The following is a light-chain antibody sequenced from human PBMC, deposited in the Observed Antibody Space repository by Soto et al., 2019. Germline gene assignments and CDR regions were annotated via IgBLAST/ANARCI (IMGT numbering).Light chain of an antibody. J-gene: IGLJ2*01. CDR1: SSNIGSNY. V-gene: IGLV1-51*01. CDR2: DNN. Sequence: QSALTQPPSVSAAPGQKVTISCSGSSSNIGSNYVSWYQQLPGTAPKLLIYDNNKRPSGIPDRFSGSKSGTSATLGITGLQTGDEADYYCGTWDSSLSGVLFGGGTKLTVL. CDR3: GTWDSSLSGVL.